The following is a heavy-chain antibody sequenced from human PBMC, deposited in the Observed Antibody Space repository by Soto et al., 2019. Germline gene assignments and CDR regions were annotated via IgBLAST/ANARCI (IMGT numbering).Heavy chain of an antibody. CDR1: GFSFITYT. V-gene: IGHV3-23*01. CDR2: ISGSGGSP. J-gene: IGHJ4*02. Sequence: GGALRLSCAASGFSFITYTMSWVLRAPGKGLEWVSAISGSGGSPSYADSVQGRFTISRDNPKKTLYLQMDSLRAEDTAVYYCSKARCTTSNCYVPDYWGQGTPVTVSS. CDR3: SKARCTTSNCYVPDY. D-gene: IGHD2-8*01.